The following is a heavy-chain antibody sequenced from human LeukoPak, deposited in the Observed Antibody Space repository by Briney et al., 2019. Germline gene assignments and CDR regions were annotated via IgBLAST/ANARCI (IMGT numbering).Heavy chain of an antibody. CDR3: AKSGRTFYYYYYMDV. CDR1: GFTFDDYA. CDR2: ISWDGGST. Sequence: GGSLRLSCAASGFTFDDYAMHWVRQAPGKGLEWVSLISWDGGSTYYADSVKVRFTISRDNSKNSLYLQMNSLRAEDTALYYCAKSGRTFYYYYYMDVWGKGTTVTVSS. J-gene: IGHJ6*03. V-gene: IGHV3-43D*03. D-gene: IGHD1-14*01.